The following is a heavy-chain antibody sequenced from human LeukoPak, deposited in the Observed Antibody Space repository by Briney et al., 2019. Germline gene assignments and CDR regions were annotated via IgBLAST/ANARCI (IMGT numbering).Heavy chain of an antibody. V-gene: IGHV4-34*01. J-gene: IGHJ5*02. CDR3: ARIQRTTAYGRFYNWFDP. D-gene: IGHD1/OR15-1a*01. CDR1: GGSFSGYY. CDR2: INHSGST. Sequence: SETLSLTCAVYGGSFSGYYWNWIRQPPGKGLEWIGEINHSGSTKYNPSLKSRVTISVDTSKNQFSLKLSSVTAADTAVYYCARIQRTTAYGRFYNWFDPWGQGTLVTVSS.